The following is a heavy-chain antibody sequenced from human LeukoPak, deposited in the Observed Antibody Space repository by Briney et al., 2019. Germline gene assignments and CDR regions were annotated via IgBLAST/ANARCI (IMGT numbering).Heavy chain of an antibody. CDR3: ARQKRDYGGNILYYYYMDV. Sequence: SETLSPTCSVSAGSISSSSYFWGWIRQPPGMGLEWIGTIYYSGSTFYNPSLKSRVTISVDTSKSQFSLKLSSVTAADTAVYYCARQKRDYGGNILYYYYMDVWGKGTTVTISS. J-gene: IGHJ6*03. D-gene: IGHD4-23*01. CDR2: IYYSGST. V-gene: IGHV4-39*01. CDR1: AGSISSSSYF.